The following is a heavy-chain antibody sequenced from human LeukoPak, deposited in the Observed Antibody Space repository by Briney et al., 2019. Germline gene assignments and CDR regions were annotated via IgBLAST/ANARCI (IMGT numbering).Heavy chain of an antibody. D-gene: IGHD2-2*01. CDR3: ARDPRWLTPDCTSTSCYENYFDP. CDR2: IYHSGSA. Sequence: SETLSLTCGVSGYSISSGYQWAWIRQSPGKGLEWIGSIYHSGSAHYNPSLKSRVTISVETSKNQFSLNMYSVTAEDTAVYYCARDPRWLTPDCTSTSCYENYFDPWGQGTLVTVSS. CDR1: GYSISSGYQ. V-gene: IGHV4-38-2*02. J-gene: IGHJ5*02.